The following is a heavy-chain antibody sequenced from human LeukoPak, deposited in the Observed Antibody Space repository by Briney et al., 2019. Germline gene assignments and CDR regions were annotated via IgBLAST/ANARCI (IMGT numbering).Heavy chain of an antibody. CDR2: IYYSGST. CDR3: ARTGGIAAA. CDR1: GGSFSGNY. Sequence: SETLSLTCAVYGGSFSGNYWSWIRQPPGKGLEWIGYIYYSGSTNYNPSLKSRVTISVDTSKNQFSLKLSSVTAADTAVYYCARTGGIAAAWGQGTLVTVSS. D-gene: IGHD6-13*01. V-gene: IGHV4-59*01. J-gene: IGHJ4*02.